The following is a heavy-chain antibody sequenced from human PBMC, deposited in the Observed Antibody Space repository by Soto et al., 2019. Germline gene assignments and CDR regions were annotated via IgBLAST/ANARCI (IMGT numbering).Heavy chain of an antibody. CDR2: IYYSGNT. CDR1: GGSISSYY. J-gene: IGHJ4*02. V-gene: IGHV4-59*01. Sequence: QVQLQESGPGLVKPSETLSLTCTVSGGSISSYYWSWIRQPPGKGLEWIGYIYYSGNTNYNHSLKSRVTRLVDTSKNHFDLKLSSVTAADTAMYYCATTLGYCISTSCDALDYWGQRTLVTV. D-gene: IGHD2-2*01. CDR3: ATTLGYCISTSCDALDY.